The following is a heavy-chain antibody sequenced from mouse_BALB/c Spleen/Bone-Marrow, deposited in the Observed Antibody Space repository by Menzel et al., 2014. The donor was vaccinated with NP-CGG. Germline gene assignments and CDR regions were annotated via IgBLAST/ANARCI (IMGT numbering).Heavy chain of an antibody. J-gene: IGHJ4*01. Sequence: EVKLMESGGGLVQPGGSRKLSCAASGFTFSSFGMHWVRQAPEKGLEWVAYISGGSSIIYYADTVKGRFTISRDNPKNTLFLQMTSLRSEGTAIYYCARKDYFGYAAMDYWGQGTSVTVSS. D-gene: IGHD1-2*01. CDR1: GFTFSSFG. CDR3: ARKDYFGYAAMDY. V-gene: IGHV5-17*02. CDR2: ISGGSSII.